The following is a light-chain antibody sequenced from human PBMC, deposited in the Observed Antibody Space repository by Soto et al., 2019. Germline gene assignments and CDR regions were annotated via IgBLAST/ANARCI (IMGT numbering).Light chain of an antibody. J-gene: IGLJ3*02. CDR1: NSDVGAYNY. V-gene: IGLV2-11*01. CDR2: DVS. Sequence: QSALTQPRSVSGSPGQSVTISCTGTNSDVGAYNYVSWYQQHPGKVPKLMIYDVSRRPSGVPDRFSGSKSGNTASLTISGLHADYEADYYCCSYVGSYTLVFGGGTKLTVL. CDR3: CSYVGSYTLV.